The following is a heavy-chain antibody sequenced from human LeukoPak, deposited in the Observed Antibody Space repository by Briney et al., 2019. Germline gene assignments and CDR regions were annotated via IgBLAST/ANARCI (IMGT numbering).Heavy chain of an antibody. CDR3: ARALVVELGGFDY. D-gene: IGHD2-15*01. CDR2: IYYSGST. CDR1: GGSISSYY. V-gene: IGHV4-59*01. Sequence: SETLSLTCTVSGGSISSYYWSWIRQPPGKGLEWIGYIYYSGSTNYNPSLKSRVTISVDTSKNQFSLKLSSVTAADTAVYYCARALVVELGGFDYWGQGTLVTVSS. J-gene: IGHJ4*02.